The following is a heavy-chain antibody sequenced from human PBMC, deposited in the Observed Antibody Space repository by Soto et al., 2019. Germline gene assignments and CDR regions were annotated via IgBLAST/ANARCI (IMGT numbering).Heavy chain of an antibody. J-gene: IGHJ6*02. CDR3: ARDLGGLLSRGMGV. D-gene: IGHD2-15*01. CDR2: MSSSRDYI. V-gene: IGHV3-21*01. Sequence: EEQLVESGGGLVKPGGSLRVSCAASGFILSRYTMNWVRQAPGKGLEWVSSMSSSRDYIYYAGSVKGRFNISRDDAKNSIYLQMNSRRAEDTAVDYCARDLGGLLSRGMGVWGLGSTVTVSS. CDR1: GFILSRYT.